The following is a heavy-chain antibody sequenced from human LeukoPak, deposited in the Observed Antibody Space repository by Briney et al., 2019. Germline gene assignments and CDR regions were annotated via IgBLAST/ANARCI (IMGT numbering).Heavy chain of an antibody. J-gene: IGHJ5*02. CDR2: INPSGGST. CDR3: ARDTDYGDDSWFDP. D-gene: IGHD4-17*01. CDR1: GYIFTSNY. V-gene: IGHV1-46*04. Sequence: GASVKVSCKASGYIFTSNYIHWVRQAPGQGLEWMGIINPSGGSTNYAQKLQGRVTMTRDTSTSTVYMVLSSLRSEDTAVYYCARDTDYGDDSWFDPWGQGTLVTVSS.